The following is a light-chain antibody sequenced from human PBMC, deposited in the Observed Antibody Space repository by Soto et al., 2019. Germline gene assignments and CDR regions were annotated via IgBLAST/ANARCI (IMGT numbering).Light chain of an antibody. CDR3: HEYDRVSLI. Sequence: DVQMTQSPSSLSASVGDRVTITCQASHDISDYLNWYQHKPGEAPQLVIYDASKLEGGVPSRFIGRGSWTDFTFPISSLAAEDIVKYYCHEYDRVSLIFGGGNKVEIK. V-gene: IGKV1-33*01. J-gene: IGKJ4*01. CDR1: HDISDY. CDR2: DAS.